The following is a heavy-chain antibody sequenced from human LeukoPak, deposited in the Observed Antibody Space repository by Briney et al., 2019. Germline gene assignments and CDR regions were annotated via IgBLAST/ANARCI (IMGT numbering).Heavy chain of an antibody. D-gene: IGHD5-18*01. V-gene: IGHV3-23*01. CDR3: AKRYSQGTFDY. CDR2: ISGGGGTT. J-gene: IGHJ4*02. CDR1: GFTFSSYA. Sequence: PGGSLRLSCAASGFTFSSYAMSWVRQAPGKGLEWGSAISGGGGTTVYADSVKGRFTISRDNSKNTLFLQMNSLRAEDTAIYYCAKRYSQGTFDYWGQGTLVTVSS.